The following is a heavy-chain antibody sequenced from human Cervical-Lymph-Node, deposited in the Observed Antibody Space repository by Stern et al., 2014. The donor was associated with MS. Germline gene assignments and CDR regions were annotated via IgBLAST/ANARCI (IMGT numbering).Heavy chain of an antibody. Sequence: VQLEASGAEVKKPGSSVKVSCKASADTFSSYAINWVRQVPGQVLEWMGGITPVFGTTNYAQKFQGRVTITADKSTNTAYMELMTLRSEDTAVYYCARGGGLVGYFDYWGQGTLVSVSS. V-gene: IGHV1-69*06. CDR3: ARGGGLVGYFDY. CDR2: ITPVFGTT. J-gene: IGHJ4*02. D-gene: IGHD1-26*01. CDR1: ADTFSSYA.